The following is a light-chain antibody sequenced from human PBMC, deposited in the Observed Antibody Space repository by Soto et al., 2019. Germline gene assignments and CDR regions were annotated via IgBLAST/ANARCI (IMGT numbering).Light chain of an antibody. J-gene: IGKJ1*01. CDR3: QHLNSYPLT. CDR2: AAA. Sequence: IQLTQSPSSLSASVGDRVTITCRASQGISSYLAWYQQKPGKAPKLLIYAAAILQSGVPSRFSGSASGTDFTLTIRSLEPEDFATYYCQHLNSYPLTFGRGTKVEIK. CDR1: QGISSY. V-gene: IGKV1-9*01.